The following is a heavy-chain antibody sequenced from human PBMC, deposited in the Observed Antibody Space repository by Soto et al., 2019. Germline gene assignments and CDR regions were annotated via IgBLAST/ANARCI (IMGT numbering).Heavy chain of an antibody. J-gene: IGHJ5*02. V-gene: IGHV1-69*13. CDR2: IIPIFGTA. Sequence: SVKVSGKASGGTFDIFSISWVRQAPGQGLEWMGGIIPIFGTAEYSQKFQGRVTITADESTSTSYMELSSLRFEDTAVYYCTKDHPVGDGGSYSTTDRFGPCDQETLV. CDR3: TKDHPVGDGGSYSTTDRFGP. D-gene: IGHD2-15*01. CDR1: GGTFDIFS.